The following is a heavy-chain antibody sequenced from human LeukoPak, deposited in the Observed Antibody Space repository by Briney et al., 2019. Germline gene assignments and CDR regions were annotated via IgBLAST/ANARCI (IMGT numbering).Heavy chain of an antibody. J-gene: IGHJ3*02. D-gene: IGHD1-14*01. CDR1: GFTFSSYW. V-gene: IGHV3-7*01. CDR3: ARDRSRTAFDI. Sequence: PAGTLRFSCAASGFTFSSYWMSWLRQAPGKGLEGVANIKQDGSEKYYVDSVKGRFTISRDNAKNSLYLQMSSLRAEDTAVYYCARDRSRTAFDIWGQGTMVTVSS. CDR2: IKQDGSEK.